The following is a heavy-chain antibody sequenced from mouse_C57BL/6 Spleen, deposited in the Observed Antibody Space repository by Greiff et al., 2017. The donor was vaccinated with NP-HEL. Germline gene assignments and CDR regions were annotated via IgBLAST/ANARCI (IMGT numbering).Heavy chain of an antibody. J-gene: IGHJ3*01. Sequence: EVKLMESGPGLVKPSQSLSLNCSVTGYSITSGYYWNWIRQFPGNKLEWMGYISYDGSNNYNPSLKNRISITRDTSKNQFFLKLNSVTTEDTATYYCARVDDYDEAWFAYWGQGTLVTVSA. CDR1: GYSITSGYY. V-gene: IGHV3-6*01. D-gene: IGHD2-4*01. CDR3: ARVDDYDEAWFAY. CDR2: ISYDGSN.